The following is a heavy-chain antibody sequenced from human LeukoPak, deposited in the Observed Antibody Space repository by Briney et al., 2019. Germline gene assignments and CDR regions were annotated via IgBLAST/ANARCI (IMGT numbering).Heavy chain of an antibody. CDR2: IRYDGGSK. V-gene: IGHV3-30*02. J-gene: IGHJ4*02. Sequence: PGGSLRLSCAASGFTFTTHGTHWVRQAPGKGLEWVAFIRYDGGSKFYADSMKGRSTISRDNSKDTVYLQMISLRAEDTAVYYCAKEELGALVYWGQGTLVTVSS. D-gene: IGHD1-7*01. CDR1: GFTFTTHG. CDR3: AKEELGALVY.